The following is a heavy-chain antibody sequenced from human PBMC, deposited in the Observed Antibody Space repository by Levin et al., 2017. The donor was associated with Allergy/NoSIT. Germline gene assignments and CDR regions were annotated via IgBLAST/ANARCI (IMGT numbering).Heavy chain of an antibody. CDR3: ARAFPTVTTRFGGFDY. V-gene: IGHV1-2*02. CDR2: INPNSGGT. J-gene: IGHJ4*02. Sequence: ASVKVSCKASGYTFTGYYMHWVRQAPGQGLEWMGWINPNSGGTNYAQKFQGRVTMTRDTSISTAYMELSRLRSDDTAVYYCARAFPTVTTRFGGFDYWGQGTLVTVSS. D-gene: IGHD4-11*01. CDR1: GYTFTGYY.